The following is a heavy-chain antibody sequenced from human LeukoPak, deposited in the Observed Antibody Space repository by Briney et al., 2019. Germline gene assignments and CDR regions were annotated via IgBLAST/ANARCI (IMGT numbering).Heavy chain of an antibody. CDR1: GGSFSGYY. Sequence: SETLSLTCAVYGGSFSGYYWSWIRQPPGKGLEWIGEINHSGSTNYNPSLKSRVTISVDTSKNQFSLKLSSVTAADTAVYYCARGRSGSFRPFDYWGQGTLVTVSS. CDR2: INHSGST. CDR3: ARGRSGSFRPFDY. D-gene: IGHD1-26*01. J-gene: IGHJ4*02. V-gene: IGHV4-34*01.